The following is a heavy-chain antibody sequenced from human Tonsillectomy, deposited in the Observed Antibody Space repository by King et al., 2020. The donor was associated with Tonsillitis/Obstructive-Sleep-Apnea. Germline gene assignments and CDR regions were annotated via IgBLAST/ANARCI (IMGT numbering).Heavy chain of an antibody. D-gene: IGHD3-16*02. CDR1: GFSFSTSGVG. CDR2: IYWDDYK. J-gene: IGHJ4*02. CDR3: AHLRGYDFGWGSYRLDY. V-gene: IGHV2-5*02. Sequence: ITLKESGPTLVKPTQTLTLTCTFSGFSFSTSGVGVGWIRQPPGRALEWLALIYWDDYKRYSPSLRSRLTITKDTPKNQVVLTMTNMDPVDTATYYCAHLRGYDFGWGSYRLDYWGQGTLVTVSS.